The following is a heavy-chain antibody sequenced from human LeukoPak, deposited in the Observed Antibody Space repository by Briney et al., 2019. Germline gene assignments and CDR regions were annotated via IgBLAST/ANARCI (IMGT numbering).Heavy chain of an antibody. CDR2: ISPGDSDT. D-gene: IGHD3-16*01. CDR3: ARHTPDLRGGRYYYYYMDV. V-gene: IGHV5-51*01. J-gene: IGHJ6*03. CDR1: GYSFTSYW. Sequence: GESLKISCKGSGYSFTSYWIGWVRQMPGKGLEWMGIISPGDSDTRYSPSFQGQVTISADKSISTAYLQWSSLKASDTAMYYCARHTPDLRGGRYYYYYMDVWGKGTTVTVSS.